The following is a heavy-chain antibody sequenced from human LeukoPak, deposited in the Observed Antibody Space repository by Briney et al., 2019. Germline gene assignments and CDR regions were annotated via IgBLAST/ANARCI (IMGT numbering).Heavy chain of an antibody. CDR2: ISYDGSNK. V-gene: IGHV3-30*18. CDR3: AKDLGPTYYGSGSYWDNWFDP. D-gene: IGHD3-10*01. J-gene: IGHJ5*02. Sequence: GGSLRLSCAASGFTFSSYGMHWVRQAPGKGLEWVAVISYDGSNKYYADSVKGRFTISRDNSKNTPYLQMNSLRAEDTAVYYCAKDLGPTYYGSGSYWDNWFDPWGQGTLVTVSS. CDR1: GFTFSSYG.